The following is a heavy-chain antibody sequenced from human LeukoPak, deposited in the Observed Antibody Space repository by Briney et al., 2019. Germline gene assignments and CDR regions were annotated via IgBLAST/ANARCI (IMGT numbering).Heavy chain of an antibody. CDR3: ARGPTQVVVLGYYYMDV. J-gene: IGHJ6*03. CDR2: MNPNSGNT. CDR1: AYTFTSYD. V-gene: IGHV1-8*01. D-gene: IGHD2-2*01. Sequence: ASVTVSCKASAYTFTSYDINWVRQATGQGLEWMGWMNPNSGNTGFAQKFQGRVTMTRNTSISTAYMELSSLRSEDTAVYYCARGPTQVVVLGYYYMDVWGKGTTVTVSS.